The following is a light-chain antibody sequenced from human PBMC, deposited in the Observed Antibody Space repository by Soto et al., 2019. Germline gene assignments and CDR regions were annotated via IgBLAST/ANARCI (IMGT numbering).Light chain of an antibody. CDR3: QQFSSYPLT. CDR2: DAS. J-gene: IGKJ4*01. Sequence: EIVLTQSPGTLSLSPGERATLSCRASQTISNTFLAWYQQRPGQAPRLLIYDASNRATGIPARFSGGGSGTDFTLTISRLEPEDFAVYYCQQFSSYPLTFGGGTKVDIK. CDR1: QTISNTF. V-gene: IGKV3-20*01.